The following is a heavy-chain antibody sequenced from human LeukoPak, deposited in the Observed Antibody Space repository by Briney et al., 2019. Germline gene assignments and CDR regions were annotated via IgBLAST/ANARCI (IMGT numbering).Heavy chain of an antibody. CDR3: AKGEKQLDPFDI. CDR1: GFTFSSYG. CDR2: ISYDGRDI. Sequence: GGSLRLSCAASGFTFSSYGMHWVRQAPGKGLDWVPIISYDGRDIYYADSVKGRFTISRDNSKNTLYLQMNSLRTEDTAIYYCAKGEKQLDPFDIWGQGTMVTVSS. J-gene: IGHJ3*02. D-gene: IGHD1-1*01. V-gene: IGHV3-30*19.